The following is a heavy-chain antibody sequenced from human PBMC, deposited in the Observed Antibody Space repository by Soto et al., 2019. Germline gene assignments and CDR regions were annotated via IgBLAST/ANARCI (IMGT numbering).Heavy chain of an antibody. D-gene: IGHD4-17*01. CDR2: ISYDGTNK. Sequence: QVQLVESGGGEVQPGRSLTISCAASGFTFSTDGMHWVRQTPGKGLEWVAVISYDGTNKLYSDSVKGRFTISRDNFKNTLTLQMNSLRADDTAVYSCAKDLQSYGDYDYYCYGMDVWGLGTRVTVSS. V-gene: IGHV3-30*18. CDR1: GFTFSTDG. CDR3: AKDLQSYGDYDYYCYGMDV. J-gene: IGHJ6*02.